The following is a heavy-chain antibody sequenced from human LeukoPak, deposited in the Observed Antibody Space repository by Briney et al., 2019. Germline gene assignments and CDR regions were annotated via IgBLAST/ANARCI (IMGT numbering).Heavy chain of an antibody. CDR2: ISAYNGNT. J-gene: IGHJ5*02. V-gene: IGHV1-18*01. D-gene: IGHD3-3*01. CDR1: GYTFTSYG. CDR3: ARERYDDFWSGYYTA. Sequence: ASVKVSCKASGYTFTSYGISWVRQAPGQGLEWMGWISAYNGNTNYAQKLQGRVTMTRDTSTSTAYMELRSLRSDDTAVYYCARERYDDFWSGYYTAWGQGTLVTVSS.